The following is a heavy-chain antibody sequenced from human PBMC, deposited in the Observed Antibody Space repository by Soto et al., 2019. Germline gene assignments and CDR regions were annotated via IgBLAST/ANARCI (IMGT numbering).Heavy chain of an antibody. J-gene: IGHJ4*02. CDR3: ARSVSRSLFDC. Sequence: QITLKASGPTLVKPTQTLTLTCTFSGFSLSTSGVGVGWIRQPPGKALEWLALIYWNDDKRYSPSLKGRLTITKDTSKIPVVLTMTNMDPVDTATYYCARSVSRSLFDCWGQGTLVTVSS. V-gene: IGHV2-5*01. CDR2: IYWNDDK. CDR1: GFSLSTSGVG. D-gene: IGHD6-13*01.